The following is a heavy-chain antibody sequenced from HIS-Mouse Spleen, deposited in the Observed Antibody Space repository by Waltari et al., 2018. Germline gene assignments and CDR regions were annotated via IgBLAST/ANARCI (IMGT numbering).Heavy chain of an antibody. Sequence: QLQLQESGPGVVKPSETLFLTCTVSGGAISSSSYYWGWNRAPPGKGLEWIGSIYYSGSTYYYPSLKSRVSISVNTYRNPFSLKLSSVTAADTAVYYCAREIPYGSSWYDLYFDLWGRGTLVTVSS. CDR1: GGAISSSSYY. CDR3: AREIPYGSSWYDLYFDL. V-gene: IGHV4-39*01. J-gene: IGHJ2*01. CDR2: IYYSGST. D-gene: IGHD6-13*01.